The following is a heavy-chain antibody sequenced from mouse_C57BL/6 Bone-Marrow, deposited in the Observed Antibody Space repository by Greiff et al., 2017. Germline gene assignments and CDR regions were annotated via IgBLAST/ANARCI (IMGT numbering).Heavy chain of an antibody. CDR3: ARRGVLRYYYAMDY. V-gene: IGHV1-75*01. D-gene: IGHD1-1*01. CDR1: GYTFTDYY. Sequence: QVQLQQSGPELVKPGASVKISCKASGYTFTDYYINWVKQRPGQGLEWIGWIFPGSGSTYYNEKFKVKATLTIDKSSSTAYMLLSSLTTEDSAVYFCARRGVLRYYYAMDYWGQGTSVTVSS. J-gene: IGHJ4*01. CDR2: IFPGSGST.